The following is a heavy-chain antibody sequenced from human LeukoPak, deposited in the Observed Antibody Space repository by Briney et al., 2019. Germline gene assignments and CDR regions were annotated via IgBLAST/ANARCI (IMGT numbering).Heavy chain of an antibody. CDR1: GGTFSSYA. Sequence: ASVKDSCKASGGTFSSYAISWVRQAPGQGLEWMGWMNPNSGNTGYAQKFQGRVTMTRNTSISTAYMELSSLRSEDTAVYYCARGKYDFWSGYSDWFDPWGQGTLVTVSS. V-gene: IGHV1-8*02. CDR2: MNPNSGNT. J-gene: IGHJ5*02. D-gene: IGHD3-3*01. CDR3: ARGKYDFWSGYSDWFDP.